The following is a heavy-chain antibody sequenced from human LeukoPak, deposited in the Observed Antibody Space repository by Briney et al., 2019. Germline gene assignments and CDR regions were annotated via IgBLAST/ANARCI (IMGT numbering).Heavy chain of an antibody. V-gene: IGHV4-4*07. CDR3: ARGDYRGYEGPFDY. Sequence: SETLSLTCTVSGGSISSYYWSWIRQPAGKGLEWIGRIYTSGSTNYNPSLKSRVTMSVDTSKNQFSLKLSSVTAADTAVYYCARGDYRGYEGPFDYWGQGTLVTVSS. J-gene: IGHJ4*02. D-gene: IGHD5-12*01. CDR1: GGSISSYY. CDR2: IYTSGST.